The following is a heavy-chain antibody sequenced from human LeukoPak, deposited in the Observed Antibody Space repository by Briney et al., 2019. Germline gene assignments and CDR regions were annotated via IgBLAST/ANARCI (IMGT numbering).Heavy chain of an antibody. D-gene: IGHD2-2*01. CDR2: INPNSGGT. V-gene: IGHV1-2*02. CDR3: ARQGPTGAAMLDYYYMDV. J-gene: IGHJ6*03. CDR1: GYTFTVYC. Sequence: ASVKVSCKASGYTFTVYCLHWVRQAPGQGLEWMGWINPNSGGTSYAQKFQGRVTMTRDTSISTAYMELSRLRSDETAVYYCARQGPTGAAMLDYYYMDVWGKGTTATVSS.